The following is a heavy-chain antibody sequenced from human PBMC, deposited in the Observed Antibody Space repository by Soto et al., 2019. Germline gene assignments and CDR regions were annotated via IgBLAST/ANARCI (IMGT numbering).Heavy chain of an antibody. Sequence: EVQLVESGGGLVQPGRSLRLSCAASGFTFDDYAMHWVRQVPGKGLQWVSGISWNSGNVGYADSVKGRFTISRVNAQNSVYLQMNSLRGEDTALYYCAKGGDYSSSRPDFDYWGQGTLVTVSS. D-gene: IGHD6-19*01. J-gene: IGHJ4*02. CDR1: GFTFDDYA. V-gene: IGHV3-9*01. CDR2: ISWNSGNV. CDR3: AKGGDYSSSRPDFDY.